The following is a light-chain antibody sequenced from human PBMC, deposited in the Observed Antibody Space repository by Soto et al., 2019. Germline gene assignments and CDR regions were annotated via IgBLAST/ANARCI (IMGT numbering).Light chain of an antibody. CDR3: QHYGTSAL. CDR2: AS. J-gene: IGKJ3*01. Sequence: EIVLPQSPGTLSLSPGERATLSCRASQSVSDRYLAWYQQKPGQAPRLLIYASSSATGIPDRFSGSWSGTDFTLSISRLEPEDFAVYYCQHYGTSALFGPGTRVDIK. V-gene: IGKV3-20*01. CDR1: QSVSDRY.